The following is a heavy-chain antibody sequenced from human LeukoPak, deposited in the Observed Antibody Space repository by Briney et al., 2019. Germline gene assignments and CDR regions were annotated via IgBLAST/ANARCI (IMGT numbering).Heavy chain of an antibody. V-gene: IGHV4-4*07. CDR1: YDSIGTYL. Sequence: SETLSLTCTVSYDSIGTYLWNWVRQPAGKGLEWIGRIFASGSTFYSPSLKSRVTMSVDTSKSQFSLKLNSVTAADTAVYYCARARVLHYYGSGSHGAFDIWGQGTMVTVSS. CDR3: ARARVLHYYGSGSHGAFDI. D-gene: IGHD3-10*01. CDR2: IFASGST. J-gene: IGHJ3*02.